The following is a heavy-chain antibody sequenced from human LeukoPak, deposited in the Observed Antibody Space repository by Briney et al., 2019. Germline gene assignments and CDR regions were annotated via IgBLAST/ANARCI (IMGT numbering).Heavy chain of an antibody. CDR2: ISAYNGNT. Sequence: ASVKVSCKASGYTFTSYGISWVRQAPGRGLEWMGWISAYNGNTNYAQKLQGRVTMTTDTSTSTAYMKLRSLRSDDTAVYYCARDQNYDFWSGYYYWGQGTLVTVSS. V-gene: IGHV1-18*01. CDR3: ARDQNYDFWSGYYY. D-gene: IGHD3-3*01. CDR1: GYTFTSYG. J-gene: IGHJ4*02.